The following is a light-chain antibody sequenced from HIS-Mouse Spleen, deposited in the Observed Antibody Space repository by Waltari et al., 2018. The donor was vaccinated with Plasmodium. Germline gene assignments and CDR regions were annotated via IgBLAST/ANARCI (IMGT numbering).Light chain of an antibody. CDR2: LNSDGSH. J-gene: IGLJ2*01. V-gene: IGLV4-69*01. CDR3: QTWGTGMGV. CDR1: SGHSSYA. Sequence: QLVLTQSPSASASLGASVKLTCTLSSGHSSYAIAWHQQQPEKGPRYLMKLNSDGSHSKGDGIPDRFPGSGSGAERYLTISSLQSEDEADYYCQTWGTGMGVFGGGTKLTVL.